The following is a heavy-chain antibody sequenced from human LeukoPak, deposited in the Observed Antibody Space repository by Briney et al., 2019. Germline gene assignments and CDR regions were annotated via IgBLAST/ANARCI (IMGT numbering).Heavy chain of an antibody. Sequence: GGSLRLSCAASGFTFSSYAMHWVRQAPGKGLEWVAVISYDGSNKYYADSVKGRFTISRDNSKNTLYLQMNSLRAEDTAVYYCARDHRRKGIVVVPAALDYWGQGTLVTVSS. CDR2: ISYDGSNK. D-gene: IGHD2-2*01. V-gene: IGHV3-30*04. J-gene: IGHJ4*02. CDR3: ARDHRRKGIVVVPAALDY. CDR1: GFTFSSYA.